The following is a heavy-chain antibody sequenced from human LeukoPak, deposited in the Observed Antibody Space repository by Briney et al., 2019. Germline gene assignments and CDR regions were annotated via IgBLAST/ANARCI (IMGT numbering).Heavy chain of an antibody. V-gene: IGHV4-4*02. D-gene: IGHD1-26*01. CDR1: GGSISSSNW. J-gene: IGHJ1*01. CDR2: IYHSGST. Sequence: SSETLSLTCAVSGGSISSSNWWSWVRQPPGKGLEWIGEIYHSGSTNYNPSLKSRVTISVDKSKNQFSLNVSSVTAADTAVYYCARAEVVGAHLRSGYFQHWGQGTLVTVSS. CDR3: ARAEVVGAHLRSGYFQH.